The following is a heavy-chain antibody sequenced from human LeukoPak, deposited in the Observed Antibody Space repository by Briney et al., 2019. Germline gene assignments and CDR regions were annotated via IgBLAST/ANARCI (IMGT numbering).Heavy chain of an antibody. J-gene: IGHJ4*02. CDR1: GYRFTSYG. Sequence: GEPLNFSCKGSGYRFTSYGIGWVGKIPGKGLGWMGIFYTGDSDTRYSPSFKGQVTITADKSINTANLQWSSTKASDTAMYYGARGNYYDSSGYSESDYWGQGTLVTVSS. D-gene: IGHD3-22*01. CDR2: FYTGDSDT. V-gene: IGHV5-51*01. CDR3: ARGNYYDSSGYSESDY.